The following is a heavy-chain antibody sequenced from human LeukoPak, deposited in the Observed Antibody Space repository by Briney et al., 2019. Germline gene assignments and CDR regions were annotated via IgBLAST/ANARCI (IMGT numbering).Heavy chain of an antibody. CDR1: GGSISSSSYY. Sequence: PSETLPLTCTVSGGSISSSSYYWGWIRQPPGKGLEWIGSVYYSGSTYYNPSLKSRVTISVDTSKNQFSLKLSSVTAADTAVYYCARRGYMIGGYYYYDYWGQGTLVTVSS. CDR2: VYYSGST. V-gene: IGHV4-39*07. J-gene: IGHJ4*02. D-gene: IGHD3-22*01. CDR3: ARRGYMIGGYYYYDY.